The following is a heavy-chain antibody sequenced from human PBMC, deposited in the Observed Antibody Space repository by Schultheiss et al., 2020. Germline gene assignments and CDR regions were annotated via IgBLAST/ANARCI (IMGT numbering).Heavy chain of an antibody. CDR3: AKHLSAYDSTGYFPFGWFDP. Sequence: SETLSLTCTVSGGSISSYYWSWIRQPPGKGLEWIGYIYYSGSTYYTPSLRSRVTMSVDTSKTQFSLKMSSVTAADTAVYYCAKHLSAYDSTGYFPFGWFDPWGQGILVTVSS. V-gene: IGHV4-59*04. D-gene: IGHD3-22*01. CDR2: IYYSGST. CDR1: GGSISSYY. J-gene: IGHJ5*02.